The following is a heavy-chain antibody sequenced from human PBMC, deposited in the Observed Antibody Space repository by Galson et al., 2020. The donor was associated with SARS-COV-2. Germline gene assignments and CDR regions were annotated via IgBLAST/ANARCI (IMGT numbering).Heavy chain of an antibody. CDR3: ARDQSGSYYGGGDY. J-gene: IGHJ4*02. CDR1: GFTFSSYR. V-gene: IGHV3-30*03. Sequence: GEYLKIYCAASGFTFSSYRMHWVPQAPGKGLEWVEVISYERSNKYHPDSLKGRFTISRDNSKNKLYLQMNSLRAEDTAVYYCARDQSGSYYGGGDYWGQGTLVTVSS. CDR2: ISYERSNK. D-gene: IGHD1-26*01.